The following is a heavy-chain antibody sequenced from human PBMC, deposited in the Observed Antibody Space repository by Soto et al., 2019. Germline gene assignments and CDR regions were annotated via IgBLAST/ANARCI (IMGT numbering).Heavy chain of an antibody. CDR1: GFTFINYA. Sequence: QVQLVQSGAEEKKPGASVKVSCKASGFTFINYAMHWVRQAPGQSLEWMGWINAGNGDTKYSQKFQGRVTITRDTFASTAFMELSSLRSEDTAVYYCARDVDTYILYFFGYWGQGTLVTVSS. D-gene: IGHD3-9*01. CDR2: INAGNGDT. J-gene: IGHJ4*02. CDR3: ARDVDTYILYFFGY. V-gene: IGHV1-3*05.